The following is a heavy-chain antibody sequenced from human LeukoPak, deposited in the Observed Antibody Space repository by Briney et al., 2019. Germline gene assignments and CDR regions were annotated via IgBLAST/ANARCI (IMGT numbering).Heavy chain of an antibody. D-gene: IGHD6-13*01. J-gene: IGHJ6*02. Sequence: GRSLILSCAASGFAFSSYGMHWVRQAPGKGLEWVAVIWYDGSNKYYADSVKGRFTISRDNSKNTLYLQMNSLRAEDTAVYYCARDGIAAAGTYYYYGMDVWGQGTTVTVSS. CDR1: GFAFSSYG. CDR2: IWYDGSNK. CDR3: ARDGIAAAGTYYYYGMDV. V-gene: IGHV3-33*01.